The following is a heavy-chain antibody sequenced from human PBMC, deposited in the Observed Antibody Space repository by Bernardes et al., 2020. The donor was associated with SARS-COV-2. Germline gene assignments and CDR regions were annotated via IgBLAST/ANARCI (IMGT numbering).Heavy chain of an antibody. CDR1: GFNFATYS. Sequence: GGSLRLSCAASGFNFATYSMSWVRQAPGKGLEWVANMKKEGSEKYYADSVKGRFTISRDNAKNSLYLQMNSLRAEDTAVYYCVIPIVRGITPTTLYGMDVWGQGTTGTVSS. V-gene: IGHV3-7*01. CDR2: MKKEGSEK. D-gene: IGHD3-10*01. CDR3: VIPIVRGITPTTLYGMDV. J-gene: IGHJ6*02.